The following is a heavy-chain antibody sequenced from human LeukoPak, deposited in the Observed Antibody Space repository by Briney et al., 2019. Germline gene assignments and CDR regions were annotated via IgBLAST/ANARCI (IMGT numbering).Heavy chain of an antibody. Sequence: GGSLRLSCVASGLTFSRYAMHWVRQAPGKGLEWVAVISYDGSNKYYGDSVKGRFTISRDNAKNSLYLQMNSLRAEDTAVYYCARDIAYYYGSGSYYKRPKAEYYYYYGMDVWGQGTTVTVSS. V-gene: IGHV3-30-3*01. CDR3: ARDIAYYYGSGSYYKRPKAEYYYYYGMDV. CDR1: GLTFSRYA. D-gene: IGHD3-10*01. J-gene: IGHJ6*02. CDR2: ISYDGSNK.